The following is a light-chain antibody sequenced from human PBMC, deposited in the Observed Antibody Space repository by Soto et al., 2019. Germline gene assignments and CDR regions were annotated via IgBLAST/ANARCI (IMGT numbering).Light chain of an antibody. Sequence: DIQMTQFPSTLSASVGDRVTITCRASQSISSWLAWYQKKPGTAPKILIYKASNLESGVPSRFSGSGSGTEFTLTISSLQPDDYATYFCQHYSTSSRAFGQGTKLEI. CDR2: KAS. CDR3: QHYSTSSRA. J-gene: IGKJ2*01. V-gene: IGKV1-5*03. CDR1: QSISSW.